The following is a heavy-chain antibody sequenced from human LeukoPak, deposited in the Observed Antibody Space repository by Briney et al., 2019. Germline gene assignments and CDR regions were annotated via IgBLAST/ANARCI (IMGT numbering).Heavy chain of an antibody. V-gene: IGHV4-39*01. CDR3: TRGAAATATTGAFDI. CDR1: SGSISSSSYY. D-gene: IGHD2-15*01. Sequence: PSETLSLTCTVSSGSISSSSYYWGWIRQPPGKGLEWIGSIYYSGSTYYNPSLKSRVTISVDTSKKQFSLKLNSVTAADTAVYYCTRGAAATATTGAFDIWGQGTMVTVSS. J-gene: IGHJ3*02. CDR2: IYYSGST.